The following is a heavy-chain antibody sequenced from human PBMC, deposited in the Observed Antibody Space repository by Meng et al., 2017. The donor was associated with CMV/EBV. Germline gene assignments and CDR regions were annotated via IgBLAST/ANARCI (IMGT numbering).Heavy chain of an antibody. V-gene: IGHV3-74*01. CDR2: INSDGSST. D-gene: IGHD1-26*01. J-gene: IGHJ5*02. CDR1: GFTFSSYW. CDR3: ASGTLRLGFDP. Sequence: CGSDSGFTFSSYWMHWVRQAPGKGLVWVSRINSDGSSTSYADSVKGRFTISRDNAKNTLYLQMNSLRAEDTAVYYCASGTLRLGFDPWGQGTLVTVSS.